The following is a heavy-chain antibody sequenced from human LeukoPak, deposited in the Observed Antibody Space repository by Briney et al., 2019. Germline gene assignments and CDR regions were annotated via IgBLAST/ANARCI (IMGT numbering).Heavy chain of an antibody. V-gene: IGHV1-3*01. CDR2: INAGNGNT. D-gene: IGHD6-13*01. J-gene: IGHJ1*01. Sequence: ASVKVSCKASGYTFTSYAMHWVRQAPGQRLGWVGWINAGNGNTKYSQQCLGRGPITRDTSASIAYRALSGPRTEEKAVYCCARDDSSSWYAYFQHWGQGTLVTVSS. CDR1: GYTFTSYA. CDR3: ARDDSSSWYAYFQH.